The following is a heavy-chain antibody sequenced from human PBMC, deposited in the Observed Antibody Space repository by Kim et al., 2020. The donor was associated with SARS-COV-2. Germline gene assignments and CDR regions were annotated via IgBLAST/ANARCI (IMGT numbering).Heavy chain of an antibody. Sequence: PTYAPGLTGRFVFSLDTAVSTTYLQISNLETEDTAVYYCARGAGGWSQFDYWGQGTLVTVSS. D-gene: IGHD6-19*01. CDR3: ARGAGGWSQFDY. J-gene: IGHJ4*02. V-gene: IGHV7-4-1*02. CDR2: P.